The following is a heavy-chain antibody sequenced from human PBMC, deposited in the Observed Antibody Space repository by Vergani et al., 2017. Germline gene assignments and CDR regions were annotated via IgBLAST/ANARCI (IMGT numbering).Heavy chain of an antibody. CDR1: GFTFSSYG. CDR2: ISYDGSNK. Sequence: QVQLVESGGGVVQPGRSLRLSCAASGFTFSSYGMHWVRQAPGKGLEWVAVISYDGSNKYYADSVKGRFTISRDNSKNTLYLQMNSLRAEDTAVYYCAKDLRGDTAMGGGDYWGQGTLVTVSS. CDR3: AKDLRGDTAMGGGDY. V-gene: IGHV3-30*18. D-gene: IGHD5-18*01. J-gene: IGHJ4*02.